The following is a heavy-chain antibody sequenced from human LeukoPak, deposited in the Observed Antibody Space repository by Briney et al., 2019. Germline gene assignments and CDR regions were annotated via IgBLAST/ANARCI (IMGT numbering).Heavy chain of an antibody. D-gene: IGHD2-2*01. CDR2: NIPILGIA. Sequence: SVKVSCKASGGTFSSYTISWVRQAPGQGLEWMGRNIPILGIANYAQKFQGRVTITADKSTSTAYMELSSLRSEDTAVYYCARDPVYCSSTSCREYFQHWGQGTLVTVSS. J-gene: IGHJ1*01. CDR1: GGTFSSYT. V-gene: IGHV1-69*04. CDR3: ARDPVYCSSTSCREYFQH.